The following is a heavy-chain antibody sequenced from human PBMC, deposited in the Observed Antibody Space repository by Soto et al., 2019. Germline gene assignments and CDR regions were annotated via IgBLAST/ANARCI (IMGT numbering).Heavy chain of an antibody. D-gene: IGHD1-1*01. Sequence: QVQLVQSGAEVKKPGSSVKVSCKASGGTFSSYVISWVRQAPGQGLEWVGGIIPIFGTANYAQKFQGRVTITADESTITAYMELSSLRSEDTAVYYCARADRAGTTWGYYGMDVWGQGTTVTVSS. J-gene: IGHJ6*02. CDR1: GGTFSSYV. CDR3: ARADRAGTTWGYYGMDV. CDR2: IIPIFGTA. V-gene: IGHV1-69*01.